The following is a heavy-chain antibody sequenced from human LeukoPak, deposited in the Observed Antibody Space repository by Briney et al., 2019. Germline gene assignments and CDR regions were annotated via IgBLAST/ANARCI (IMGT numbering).Heavy chain of an antibody. CDR1: GFTFSSYA. J-gene: IGHJ4*02. D-gene: IGHD6-13*01. Sequence: GRSLRLSCAASGFTFSSYAMHWVRQAPGKGLEWVSVIYSGGSTYYADSVKGRFTISRDNSKNTLYLQMNSLRAEDTAVYYCARGGYYYDYWGQGTLVTVSS. CDR3: ARGGYYYDY. CDR2: IYSGGST. V-gene: IGHV3-53*01.